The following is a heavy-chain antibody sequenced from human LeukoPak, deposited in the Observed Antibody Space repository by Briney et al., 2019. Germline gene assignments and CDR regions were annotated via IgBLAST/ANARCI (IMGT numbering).Heavy chain of an antibody. J-gene: IGHJ5*02. CDR2: INPGGGST. D-gene: IGHD3-10*01. Sequence: ASVKVSCKASGYTFTTYYMHWVRQAPGQGLEWMGLINPGGGSTSYAQKFQGRLTMTRDTSTSTVYMELSSLRSDDTAVYYCARDERAPINMFRGVIIIGDFDPWGQGTQVTVSS. CDR3: ARDERAPINMFRGVIIIGDFDP. V-gene: IGHV1-46*01. CDR1: GYTFTTYY.